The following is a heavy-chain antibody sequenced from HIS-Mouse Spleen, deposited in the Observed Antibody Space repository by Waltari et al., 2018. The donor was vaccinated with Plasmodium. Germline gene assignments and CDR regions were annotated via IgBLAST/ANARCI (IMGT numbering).Heavy chain of an antibody. J-gene: IGHJ6*02. CDR2: ISYDGSNK. CDR3: ARLYYDFWSGYYPYGMDV. V-gene: IGHV3-30*04. Sequence: QVQLVESGGGVVQPGRSLRLSCAASGFTFSSSAMHWVRQGPGQGLELLAGISYDGSNKYSADSVKGRFTISRDNSKNTLYLQMNSLRAEDTAVYYCARLYYDFWSGYYPYGMDVWGQGTTVTVSS. CDR1: GFTFSSSA. D-gene: IGHD3-3*01.